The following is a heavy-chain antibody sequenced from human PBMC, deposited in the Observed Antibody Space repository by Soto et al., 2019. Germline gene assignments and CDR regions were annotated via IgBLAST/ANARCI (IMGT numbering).Heavy chain of an antibody. CDR3: ARKHIVRGIGLRLPPRFDP. CDR1: GGSISSSNW. D-gene: IGHD3-10*01. CDR2: IYHSGST. J-gene: IGHJ5*02. Sequence: SSETLSLTCAVSGGSISSSNWWSWVRQPPGKGLEWIGEIYHSGSTNYNPSLKSRVTISVDKSKNQFSLKLSPVTAADTAVYYCARKHIVRGIGLRLPPRFDPWGQGTLVTVSS. V-gene: IGHV4-4*02.